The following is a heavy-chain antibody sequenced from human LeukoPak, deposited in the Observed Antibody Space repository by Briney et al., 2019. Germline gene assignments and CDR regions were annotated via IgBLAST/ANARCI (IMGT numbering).Heavy chain of an antibody. CDR1: GFTFSSYS. J-gene: IGHJ4*02. CDR3: ARDQIGSGDY. V-gene: IGHV3-21*01. Sequence: PGGSLRLSCAASGFTFSSYSMNWVRQAPGKGLEWVSSISSSSYIYYADSVMGRFTISRDNAKNSLYLQMNSLRAEDTAVYYCARDQIGSGDYWGQGTLVTVSS. D-gene: IGHD2-15*01. CDR2: ISSSSYI.